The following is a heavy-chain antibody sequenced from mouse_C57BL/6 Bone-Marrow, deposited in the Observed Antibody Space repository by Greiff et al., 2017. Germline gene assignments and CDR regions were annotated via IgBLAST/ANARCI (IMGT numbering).Heavy chain of an antibody. Sequence: EVHLVESGGGLVQPKGSLKLSCAASGFTFNTYAMHWVRQAPGKGLEWVARIRSKSSNYATYYADSVKDRFTISRDDSQSMLYLQMNNLKTEDTAMYYCVRDLSYDYDDYAMDYWGQGTSVTVSS. CDR1: GFTFNTYA. CDR2: IRSKSSNYAT. D-gene: IGHD2-4*01. CDR3: VRDLSYDYDDYAMDY. J-gene: IGHJ4*01. V-gene: IGHV10-3*01.